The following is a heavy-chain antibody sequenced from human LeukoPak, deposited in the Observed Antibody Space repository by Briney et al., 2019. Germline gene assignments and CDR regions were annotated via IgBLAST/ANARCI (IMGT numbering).Heavy chain of an antibody. V-gene: IGHV1-69*13. CDR2: ITPIFGTA. CDR3: ANPLTNDYGDHLGAFDI. Sequence: SVKVSCKASGGTFRSNAISWVRQAPGQGLEWMGGITPIFGTANYAQKFQGRVTITAVESMSTAYMELSSLRSEDTAVYYCANPLTNDYGDHLGAFDIWGQGTMVTVSS. J-gene: IGHJ3*02. D-gene: IGHD4-17*01. CDR1: GGTFRSNA.